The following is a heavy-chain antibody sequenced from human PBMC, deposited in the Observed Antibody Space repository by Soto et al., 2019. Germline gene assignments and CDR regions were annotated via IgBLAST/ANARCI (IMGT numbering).Heavy chain of an antibody. CDR1: GFTFSSYG. J-gene: IGHJ4*02. CDR3: AKDLLGLVVISFIPDY. V-gene: IGHV3-30*18. CDR2: ISYDGSNK. D-gene: IGHD3-22*01. Sequence: WGSLRLSCAASGFTFSSYGMHWVRQAPGKGLEWVAVISYDGSNKYYADSVKGRFTISRDNSKNTLYLQMNSLRAEDTAVYYCAKDLLGLVVISFIPDYWGQGTLVTVSS.